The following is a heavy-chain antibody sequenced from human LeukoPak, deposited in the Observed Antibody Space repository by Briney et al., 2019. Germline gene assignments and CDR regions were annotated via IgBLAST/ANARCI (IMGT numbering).Heavy chain of an antibody. CDR3: ARWVRGGDLNWFDP. Sequence: GGSLRLSCAASGFTVSSNYMSWVRQAPGKGLEWVSVIYSGGSTYYADSVKGRFTISRDNSKNTPYLQMNSLRAEDTAVYYCARWVRGGDLNWFDPWGQGTLVTVSS. CDR1: GFTVSSNY. CDR2: IYSGGST. J-gene: IGHJ5*02. V-gene: IGHV3-66*02. D-gene: IGHD2-21*02.